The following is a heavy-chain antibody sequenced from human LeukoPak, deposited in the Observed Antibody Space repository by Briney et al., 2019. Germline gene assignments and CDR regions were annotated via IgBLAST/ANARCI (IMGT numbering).Heavy chain of an antibody. Sequence: GGSLRLSCAASGFTFDDYAMHWVRQAPGKGLEWVSGISWNSGSIGYADSVKGRFTISRDNAKNSLYLQMNSLRVEDTALYYCAKDMTGRPAALWGQGTLVTVSS. CDR3: AKDMTGRPAAL. D-gene: IGHD2-2*01. CDR2: ISWNSGSI. J-gene: IGHJ4*02. V-gene: IGHV3-9*01. CDR1: GFTFDDYA.